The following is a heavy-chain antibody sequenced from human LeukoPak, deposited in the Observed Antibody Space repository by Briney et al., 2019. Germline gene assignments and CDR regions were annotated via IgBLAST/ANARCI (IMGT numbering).Heavy chain of an antibody. Sequence: GGFLRLSCAASGFTFSSYTMNWVRQAPGKGLEWVSSISSSSIYIYYADSVKGRFTISRDNARKSFYLQMNSLRAEDTAVYYCAGALPRIVLTDAFDIWGQGTMVTASS. CDR2: ISSSSIYI. V-gene: IGHV3-21*01. D-gene: IGHD1-26*01. CDR1: GFTFSSYT. J-gene: IGHJ3*02. CDR3: AGALPRIVLTDAFDI.